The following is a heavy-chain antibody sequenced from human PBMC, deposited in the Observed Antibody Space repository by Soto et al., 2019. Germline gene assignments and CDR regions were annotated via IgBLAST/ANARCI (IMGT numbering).Heavy chain of an antibody. Sequence: QVQLVQSGAEVKKPGASVKVSCKASGYTFTNSGFSWVRQAPGQGLEWVGWIRVNNGDTHFAQKLQGRVTMTTDTSTSTACMELRRLRSDDTAVYYCARDLGYSDFDVPSWGQGTLITVSS. CDR3: ARDLGYSDFDVPS. D-gene: IGHD5-18*01. J-gene: IGHJ5*02. CDR2: IRVNNGDT. V-gene: IGHV1-18*01. CDR1: GYTFTNSG.